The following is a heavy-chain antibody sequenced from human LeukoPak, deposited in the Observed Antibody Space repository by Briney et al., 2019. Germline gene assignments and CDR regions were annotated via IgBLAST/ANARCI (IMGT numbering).Heavy chain of an antibody. D-gene: IGHD1-14*01. Sequence: ASVKVSLKASVYAFTSYGISWVRQAPGQGLEWMGWISAYNGNTNYAQKLQGRVTMTTDTSTSTAYMELRSLRSDDTAVYYCAREGEPYYFDYWGQGTLVTVSS. J-gene: IGHJ4*02. CDR3: AREGEPYYFDY. CDR2: ISAYNGNT. V-gene: IGHV1-18*01. CDR1: VYAFTSYG.